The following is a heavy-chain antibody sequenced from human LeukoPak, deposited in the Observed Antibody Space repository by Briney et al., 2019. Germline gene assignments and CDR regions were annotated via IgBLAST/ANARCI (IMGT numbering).Heavy chain of an antibody. CDR3: ARSPSYYYYYMDV. J-gene: IGHJ6*03. Sequence: SETLSLTCTVSGGSISSYYWSWIWQPAGKGLECIGRIYTSGSTNYNPSLKSRVTMSVDTSKNQFSLKLSSVTAADTAVYYCARSPSYYYYYMDVWGKGTTVTVSS. CDR2: IYTSGST. CDR1: GGSISSYY. V-gene: IGHV4-4*07.